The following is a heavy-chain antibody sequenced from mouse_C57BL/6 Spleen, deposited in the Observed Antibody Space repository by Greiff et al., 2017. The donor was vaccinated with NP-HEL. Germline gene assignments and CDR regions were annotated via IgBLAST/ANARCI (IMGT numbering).Heavy chain of an antibody. V-gene: IGHV1-69*01. CDR3: ARWEGVYYAMDY. CDR1: GYTFTSYW. D-gene: IGHD4-1*01. CDR2: IDPSDSYT. J-gene: IGHJ4*01. Sequence: QVQLQQPGAELVMPGASVKLSCKASGYTFTSYWMHWVKQRPGQGLEWIGEIDPSDSYTNYNQKFKGKSTLTVDKSSSTAYMQLSSLTSEDSAVYYCARWEGVYYAMDYWGQGTSVTVSS.